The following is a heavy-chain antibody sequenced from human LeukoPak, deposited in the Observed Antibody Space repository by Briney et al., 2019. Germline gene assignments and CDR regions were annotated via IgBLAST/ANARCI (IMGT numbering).Heavy chain of an antibody. CDR3: ARAGHCTNGICYTADFDY. CDR1: GFTFSSYA. J-gene: IGHJ4*02. D-gene: IGHD2-8*01. Sequence: GGSLRLSCAASGFTFSSYAMHWVRQAPGKGLEWVAVISYDGSNKYYADSVKGRFTISRDNSKNTLYLQMNSLRAEDTAVYYCARAGHCTNGICYTADFDYWGQGTLVTVSS. CDR2: ISYDGSNK. V-gene: IGHV3-30-3*01.